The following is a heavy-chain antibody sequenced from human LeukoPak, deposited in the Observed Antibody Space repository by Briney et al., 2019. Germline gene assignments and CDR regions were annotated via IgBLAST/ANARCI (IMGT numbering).Heavy chain of an antibody. J-gene: IGHJ5*02. V-gene: IGHV3-74*01. CDR1: GFTFSSYW. CDR3: ARGRENWFDP. Sequence: GGSLRLSCAASGFTFSSYWMHWVRQAPGKRLVWVSRINSDGSSTSYADSVKGRFTISRDNAKNTLYLQMNSLRAEDTAVYSCARGRENWFDPRGQGTLVTVSS. CDR2: INSDGSST.